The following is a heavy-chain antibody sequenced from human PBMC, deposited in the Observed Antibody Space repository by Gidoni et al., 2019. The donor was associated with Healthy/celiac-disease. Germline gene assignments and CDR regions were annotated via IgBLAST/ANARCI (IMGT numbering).Heavy chain of an antibody. CDR3: ARSYGDYYFDY. CDR1: VFTFRSYA. D-gene: IGHD4-17*01. V-gene: IGHV3-30-3*01. Sequence: QLVESGGGVVQPGRSPRLSCTAPVFTFRSYAMHWVRPAPGKGLAWVAVISYDGSNKDYADSVKSRVTISRDNSKNTLYLQMNSLRAEDTAVYYCARSYGDYYFDYWGQGTLVTVSS. CDR2: ISYDGSNK. J-gene: IGHJ4*02.